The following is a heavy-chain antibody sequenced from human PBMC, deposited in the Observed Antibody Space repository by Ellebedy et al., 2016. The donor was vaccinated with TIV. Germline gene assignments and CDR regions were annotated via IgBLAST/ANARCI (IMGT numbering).Heavy chain of an antibody. J-gene: IGHJ5*02. Sequence: GESLKISCAASGLTFSRHWMRWVRQAPGKGLEWVANIKPDGSEKNYVDSVMGRFTISRDNAKNTLYLQMSSLRAEDTAIYYCVKVVGPTMAYNWFDPWGQGTLVTVSP. V-gene: IGHV3-7*05. CDR1: GLTFSRHW. CDR2: IKPDGSEK. D-gene: IGHD3-10*01. CDR3: VKVVGPTMAYNWFDP.